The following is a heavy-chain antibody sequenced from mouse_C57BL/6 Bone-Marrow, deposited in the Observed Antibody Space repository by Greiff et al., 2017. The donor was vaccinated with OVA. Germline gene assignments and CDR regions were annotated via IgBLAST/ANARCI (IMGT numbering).Heavy chain of an antibody. Sequence: EVKLVESGGDLVKPGGSLKLSCAASGFTFSSYGMSWVRQTPDKRLEWVATISSGGSYTYYPDSVTGRFTISRDNAKNNLYLQMRSLKSKDTAMYYCARHSTWDWYFDVWGTGTTVTVSS. CDR3: ARHSTWDWYFDV. CDR2: ISSGGSYT. J-gene: IGHJ1*03. D-gene: IGHD4-1*01. V-gene: IGHV5-6*01. CDR1: GFTFSSYG.